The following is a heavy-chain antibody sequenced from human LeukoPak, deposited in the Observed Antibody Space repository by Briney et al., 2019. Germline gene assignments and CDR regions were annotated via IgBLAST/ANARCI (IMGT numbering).Heavy chain of an antibody. J-gene: IGHJ4*02. CDR1: GGSISSGDYY. CDR3: ATVGMTTVTGFDY. CDR2: IYYSGST. V-gene: IGHV4-30-4*01. D-gene: IGHD4-17*01. Sequence: SQTLSLTCTVSGGSISSGDYYWSWIRQPPGKGLEWIGYIYYSGSTYYNPSLKSRVTISVDTSKNQFSQKLSSVTAADTAVYYCATVGMTTVTGFDYWGQGTLVTVSS.